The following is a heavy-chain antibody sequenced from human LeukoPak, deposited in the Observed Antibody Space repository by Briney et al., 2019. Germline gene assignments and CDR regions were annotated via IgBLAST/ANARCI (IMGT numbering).Heavy chain of an antibody. CDR2: IIPILGIA. Sequence: GSSVTVSFKASGGTFSSYAISWVRQAPGQGLEWMGRIIPILGIANYAQKFQGRVTITADKSTSTAYMELSSLRSEDTAVYYCAREITHDSSPSHFDYWGQGTLVTVSS. D-gene: IGHD3-22*01. CDR1: GGTFSSYA. J-gene: IGHJ4*02. CDR3: AREITHDSSPSHFDY. V-gene: IGHV1-69*04.